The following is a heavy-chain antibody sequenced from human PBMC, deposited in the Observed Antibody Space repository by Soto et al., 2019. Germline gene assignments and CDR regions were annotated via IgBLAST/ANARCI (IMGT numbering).Heavy chain of an antibody. CDR3: ARIPRYSFPTSDDLDS. CDR1: GGTFYTYA. CDR2: ITPIYPTT. V-gene: IGHV1-69*13. J-gene: IGHJ4*02. D-gene: IGHD5-18*01. Sequence: ASVKVSCKASGGTFYTYAFSWVRQAPGQGLEWMGSITPIYPTTNYAEKFQGRLTITADGSTNTAYMELNSLTSEDTAVYYCARIPRYSFPTSDDLDSWGPGTMVTVYS.